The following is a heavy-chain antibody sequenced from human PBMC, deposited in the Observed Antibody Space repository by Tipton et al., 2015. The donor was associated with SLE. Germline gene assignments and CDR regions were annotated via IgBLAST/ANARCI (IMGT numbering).Heavy chain of an antibody. CDR3: ARSLYSSRDDAYDV. J-gene: IGHJ3*01. V-gene: IGHV4-59*01. CDR2: MFYNGNT. Sequence: TLSLTCTVSGDSINVYFWSWIRQPPGKGLEWIGYMFYNGNTCRNPSFKSRVTMSVDTSKKQLYLNLNSVTTADTAVYYCARSLYSSRDDAYDVWGQGTVVTVPS. D-gene: IGHD6-13*01. CDR1: GDSINVYF.